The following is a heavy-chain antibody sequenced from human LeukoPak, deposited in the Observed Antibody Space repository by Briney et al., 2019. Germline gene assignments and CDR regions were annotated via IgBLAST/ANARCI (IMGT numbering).Heavy chain of an antibody. V-gene: IGHV1-2*02. CDR2: INPNSGGT. CDR3: ARSPVGSSALGY. D-gene: IGHD3-10*01. CDR1: GYTFTGYY. J-gene: IGHJ4*02. Sequence: AAVKVSCKASGYTFTGYYMHWVRQAPGQGLEWMGWINPNSGGTNYAQKFQGRVTMTRDTSISTAYMGLSRPRSDDTAVYYCARSPVGSSALGYWGQGTLVTVSS.